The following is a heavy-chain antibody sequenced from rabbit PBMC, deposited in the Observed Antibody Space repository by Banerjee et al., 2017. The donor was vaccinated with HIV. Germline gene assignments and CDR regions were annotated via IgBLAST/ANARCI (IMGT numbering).Heavy chain of an antibody. Sequence: QEQLKETGGGLVQPGGSLTLSCKASGFDFSSYYMSWVRHVGSSGSTYYASWAKGRFTISKTSSTTVTLQLNSLTAADTATYFCARGADDGGGGLALWGPGTLVTVS. V-gene: IGHV1S45*01. CDR2: VGSSGST. D-gene: IGHD2-1*01. CDR3: ARGADDGGGGLAL. J-gene: IGHJ4*01. CDR1: GFDFSSYYM.